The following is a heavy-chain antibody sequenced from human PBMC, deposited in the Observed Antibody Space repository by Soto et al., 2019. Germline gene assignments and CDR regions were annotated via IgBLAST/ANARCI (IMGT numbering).Heavy chain of an antibody. CDR3: AGSQCSSTSFEIYSDDYYGMDV. D-gene: IGHD2-2*01. J-gene: IGHJ6*01. CDR1: GGTFSNYA. Sequence: QVQLVQSGAEVKKPGSSVKVSCKASGGTFSNYAISWVRQAPGQGLEWMGGIITISGTANYAQKVQGRVTITAGESTSTDYMELSSLRSEVTAVYCCAGSQCSSTSFEIYSDDYYGMDVWGQGTTVTVSS. CDR2: IITISGTA. V-gene: IGHV1-69*01.